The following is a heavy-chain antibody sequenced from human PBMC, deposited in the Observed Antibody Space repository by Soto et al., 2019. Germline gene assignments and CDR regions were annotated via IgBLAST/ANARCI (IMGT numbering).Heavy chain of an antibody. CDR3: AGSVSYDFWSGPPVGY. V-gene: IGHV1-69*01. CDR1: GGTFSSYA. Sequence: QVQLVQSGAEVKKPRSSMKVSSKASGGTFSSYAISWVRQAPGQGLEWMGGIIPIFGTANYAQKFQGRVTITADESTSTAYMELSSLRSEDTAVYYCAGSVSYDFWSGPPVGYWGQGTLVPVSS. CDR2: IIPIFGTA. D-gene: IGHD3-3*01. J-gene: IGHJ4*02.